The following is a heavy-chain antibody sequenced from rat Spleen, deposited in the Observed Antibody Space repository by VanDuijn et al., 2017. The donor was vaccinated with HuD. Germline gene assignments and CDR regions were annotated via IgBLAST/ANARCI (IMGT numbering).Heavy chain of an antibody. D-gene: IGHD4-3*01. CDR2: ITNSGGST. CDR3: TRDSGSYYFDF. V-gene: IGHV5S23*01. CDR1: GFTFSNYY. Sequence: EVQLVESGGGLVQPGRSLKLSCAASGFTFSNYYMAWVRQAPTKGLEWVASITNSGGSTYYRDSVKGRFTISRDNAKSTLYLQMDSLRSEDTATYYCTRDSGSYYFDFWGPGTMVTVSS. J-gene: IGHJ1*01.